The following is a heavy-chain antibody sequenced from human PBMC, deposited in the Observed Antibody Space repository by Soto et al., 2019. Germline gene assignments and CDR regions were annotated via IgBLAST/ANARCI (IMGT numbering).Heavy chain of an antibody. J-gene: IGHJ4*02. D-gene: IGHD6-13*01. CDR2: ISYDGSNK. V-gene: IGHV3-30*18. CDR1: GFTFSSYG. CDR3: AKPVAAAGIPYYFDY. Sequence: PGGSLRLSCAASGFTFSSYGMHWVRQAPGKGLEWVAVISYDGSNKYYADSVKGRFTISRDNSKNTLYLQMNSLRAEDTAVYYCAKPVAAAGIPYYFDYWGQGTLVTVSS.